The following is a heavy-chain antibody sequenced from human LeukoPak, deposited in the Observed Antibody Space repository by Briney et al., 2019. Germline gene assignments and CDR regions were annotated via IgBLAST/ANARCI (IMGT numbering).Heavy chain of an antibody. CDR2: IYPGDSDT. D-gene: IGHD3-22*01. V-gene: IGHV5-51*01. J-gene: IGHJ4*02. CDR1: GYSFTSYW. Sequence: GESLKISCKGSGYSFTSYWIGWMRQMPGIGLEWMGIIYPGDSDTRYSPSFEGRVTISADKSSSTAYLQWSSLKASDTAIYYCARARHDSTGYYRFDFWGQGTLLTVSS. CDR3: ARARHDSTGYYRFDF.